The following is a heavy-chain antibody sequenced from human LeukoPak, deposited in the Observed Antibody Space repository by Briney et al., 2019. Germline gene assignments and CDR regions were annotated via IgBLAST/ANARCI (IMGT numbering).Heavy chain of an antibody. Sequence: SETLSLTCTVSGGSISSGSYYWSWIRQPAGKGLEWIGRIYTSGSTNYNPSLKSRVTISVDTSKNQFSLKLSSVTAADTAVYYCARALSRAAVAAPDYWGQGTLVTVSS. J-gene: IGHJ4*02. CDR2: IYTSGST. CDR3: ARALSRAAVAAPDY. CDR1: GGSISSGSYY. D-gene: IGHD6-19*01. V-gene: IGHV4-61*02.